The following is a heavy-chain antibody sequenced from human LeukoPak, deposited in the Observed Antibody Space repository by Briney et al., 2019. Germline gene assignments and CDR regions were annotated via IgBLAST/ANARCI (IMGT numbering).Heavy chain of an antibody. Sequence: ASVKVSCKASGYTFTSYGISWVRQAPGQGLEWMGWISAYNGNTNYAQKLQGRVTMTTDTSTSTAYMELRSLRSEDTAVYYCAREVVPANYNYYYYMDVWGKGTTVTVSS. CDR2: ISAYNGNT. D-gene: IGHD2-15*01. J-gene: IGHJ6*03. CDR3: AREVVPANYNYYYYMDV. CDR1: GYTFTSYG. V-gene: IGHV1-18*01.